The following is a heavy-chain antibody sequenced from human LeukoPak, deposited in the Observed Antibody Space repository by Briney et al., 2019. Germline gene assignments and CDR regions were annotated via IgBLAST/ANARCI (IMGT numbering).Heavy chain of an antibody. CDR1: GYTFTGYY. V-gene: IGHV1-2*02. D-gene: IGHD1-26*01. J-gene: IGHJ4*02. CDR3: ARVLEGIVGATTTFDY. Sequence: VASVKVSCKASGYTFTGYYMHWVRQAPGQGLEWMGWINPNSGGTNYAQKFQGRVTMTRDTSISTAYMELSRLRSDDTAVYYCARVLEGIVGATTTFDYWGQGTLVTVSS. CDR2: INPNSGGT.